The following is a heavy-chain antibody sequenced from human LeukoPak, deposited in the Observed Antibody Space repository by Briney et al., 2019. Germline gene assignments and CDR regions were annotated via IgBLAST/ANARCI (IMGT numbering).Heavy chain of an antibody. CDR2: ISSSGSTI. D-gene: IGHD3-10*01. CDR1: GFTFSRYE. J-gene: IGHJ4*01. V-gene: IGHV3-48*03. CDR3: ARRGAYYFDY. Sequence: PGWSLRLSCAASGFTFSRYEMNWVRQAPGKGLEWVSYISSSGSTIYYADSVKGRFTISRDNAKNSLYLQMNSLRAEDTAVYYCARRGAYYFDYWGHGTLVTVSS.